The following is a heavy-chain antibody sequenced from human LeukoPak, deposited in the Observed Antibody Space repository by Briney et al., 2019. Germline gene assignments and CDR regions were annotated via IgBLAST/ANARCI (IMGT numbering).Heavy chain of an antibody. V-gene: IGHV1-46*03. Sequence: GASVKVSCKASGYSFTSYYMHWVRQAPGQGLEWMGIINPSGGSTTYAQKFQDRVTMTRDTSTTTVYMELSSLRSEDTAVYYCARGYGSPFTFDYWGQVTLVTVSS. CDR2: INPSGGST. CDR3: ARGYGSPFTFDY. J-gene: IGHJ4*02. CDR1: GYSFTSYY. D-gene: IGHD1-1*01.